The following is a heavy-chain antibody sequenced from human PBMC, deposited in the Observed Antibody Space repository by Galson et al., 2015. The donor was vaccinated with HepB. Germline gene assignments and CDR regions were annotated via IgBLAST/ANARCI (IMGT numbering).Heavy chain of an antibody. CDR3: TRQYYGSGSPPY. CDR1: GFTFSGSA. J-gene: IGHJ4*02. CDR2: IRSKANSYAT. V-gene: IGHV3-73*01. D-gene: IGHD3-10*01. Sequence: SLRLSCAASGFTFSGSAMHWVRQASGKGLEWVGRIRSKANSYATEYAASVKGRFTISRDDSKNTAYLQMNSLKTEDTAVYHCTRQYYGSGSPPYWGQGTLVTVSS.